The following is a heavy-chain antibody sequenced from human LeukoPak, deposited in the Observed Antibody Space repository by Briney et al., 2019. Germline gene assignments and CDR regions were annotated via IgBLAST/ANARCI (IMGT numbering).Heavy chain of an antibody. D-gene: IGHD7-27*01. CDR3: ARDRTGEPDY. J-gene: IGHJ4*02. Sequence: GGSLRLSCAASGFTFSTYSMNWVRQAPGKGLEWVSSISSSSYYIYYADSVKGRFTISRDNAKHSLYLQMNSLRAEDTAVYYCARDRTGEPDYWGQGTLVTVSS. V-gene: IGHV3-21*01. CDR1: GFTFSTYS. CDR2: ISSSSYYI.